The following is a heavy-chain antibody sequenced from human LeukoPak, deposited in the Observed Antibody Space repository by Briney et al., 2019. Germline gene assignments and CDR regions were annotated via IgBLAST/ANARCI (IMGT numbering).Heavy chain of an antibody. CDR1: GFTVITSY. D-gene: IGHD7-27*01. CDR2: IFREGTT. Sequence: PGESLRLSCAASGFTVITSYMSWVRQAPGKGLEWVSVIFREGTTYYADSVKGRFTISRDNSKNTLYLQMNTLRAEDTAMYYRTKTGGPWDWGQGTLVTVSS. CDR3: TKTGGPWD. J-gene: IGHJ4*02. V-gene: IGHV3-66*01.